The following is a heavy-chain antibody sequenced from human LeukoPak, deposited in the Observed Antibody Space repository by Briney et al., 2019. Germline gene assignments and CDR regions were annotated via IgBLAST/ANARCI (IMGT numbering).Heavy chain of an antibody. CDR1: VYTFTGYY. D-gene: IGHD2-2*01. Sequence: ASVKVSCKASVYTFTGYYMHWVRQAPGPGLEWMGWINPYSGGTNYAEKFHGRVTMTRDTSISTAYMELSRLRSDDTAVYYGARARGYCSSTSCHPRPFDHWGQGTLVTVSS. CDR2: INPYSGGT. CDR3: ARARGYCSSTSCHPRPFDH. V-gene: IGHV1-2*02. J-gene: IGHJ4*02.